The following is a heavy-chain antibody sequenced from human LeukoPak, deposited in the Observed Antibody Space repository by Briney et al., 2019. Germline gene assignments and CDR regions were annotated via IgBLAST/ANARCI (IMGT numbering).Heavy chain of an antibody. D-gene: IGHD7-27*01. CDR3: ARDLGWGNSFDI. CDR2: ISYDGSNK. J-gene: IGHJ3*02. V-gene: IGHV3-30*03. CDR1: GFTFSSYG. Sequence: GGSLRLSCAASGFTFSSYGMHWVRQAPGKGLEWVAVISYDGSNKYYADSVKGRFTISRDNSKNTLYLQMNSLRAEDTAVYYCARDLGWGNSFDIWGQGTMVTVSS.